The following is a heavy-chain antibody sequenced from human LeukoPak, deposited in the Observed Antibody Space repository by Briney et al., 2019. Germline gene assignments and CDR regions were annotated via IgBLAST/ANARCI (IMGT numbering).Heavy chain of an antibody. J-gene: IGHJ6*02. CDR1: GYTFTSYD. V-gene: IGHV1-8*01. Sequence: ASVKVSCKASGYTFTSYDINWVRQATGQGLEWMGWKNPNSGNTGYAQKFQGRVTMTRNTSISTAYMELSSLRSEDTAVYYCARGGGYPMIFGVVIIQDYYYYGMDVWGQGTTVTVSS. D-gene: IGHD3/OR15-3a*01. CDR3: ARGGGYPMIFGVVIIQDYYYYGMDV. CDR2: KNPNSGNT.